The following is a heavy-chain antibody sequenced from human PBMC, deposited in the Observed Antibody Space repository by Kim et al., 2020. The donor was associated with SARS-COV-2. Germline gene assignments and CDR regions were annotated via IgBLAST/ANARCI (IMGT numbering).Heavy chain of an antibody. D-gene: IGHD5-12*01. CDR2: SEK. V-gene: IGHV3-7*01. J-gene: IGHJ4*02. CDR3: ARARDIVVY. Sequence: SEKYYVDSVKGRFTISRDNAKNSLYLQMNSLRAEDTAVYYCARARDIVVYWGQGTLVTVSS.